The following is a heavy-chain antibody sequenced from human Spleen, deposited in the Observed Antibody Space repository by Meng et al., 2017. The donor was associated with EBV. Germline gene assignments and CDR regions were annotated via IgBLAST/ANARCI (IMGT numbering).Heavy chain of an antibody. D-gene: IGHD3-10*01. J-gene: IGHJ4*02. CDR1: GYTFTNYH. Sequence: QVQLGPSGAEVRKPGASVKVSCQASGYTFTNYHIHWVRQAPGQGLEWMGMINPSDGSTNYAQNFQGRVTMTRDTSKSTVYLELSSLGFEDTAVYYCASLGVYGSGSFGIDYWGQGSLVTVSS. CDR3: ASLGVYGSGSFGIDY. V-gene: IGHV1-46*01. CDR2: INPSDGST.